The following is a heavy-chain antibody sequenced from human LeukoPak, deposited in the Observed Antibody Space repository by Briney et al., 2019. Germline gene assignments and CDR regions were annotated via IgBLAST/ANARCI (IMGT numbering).Heavy chain of an antibody. CDR1: GFTFSSYA. J-gene: IGHJ4*02. CDR3: AKGSYYDSSGSFYFDY. D-gene: IGHD3-22*01. V-gene: IGHV3-23*01. CDR2: ISGSGDNT. Sequence: GGSLRLSCAASGFTFSSYARSWVRQAPGKGLEWVSGISGSGDNTYYADSVKGRFTISRDNSKNTLYVQVNSLGTEDTAAYYCAKGSYYDSSGSFYFDYWGQGTLVTVSS.